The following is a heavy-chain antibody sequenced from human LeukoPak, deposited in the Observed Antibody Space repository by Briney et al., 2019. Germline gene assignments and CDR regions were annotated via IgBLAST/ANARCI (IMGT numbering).Heavy chain of an antibody. Sequence: ASVKVSCKTSGGTFSSYAISWVRQAPGQGLEWMGRIIPIFGTANYAQKFQGRVTITTDESTSTAYMELSSLRSEDTAVYYCARDGWNLYYFDYWGQGTLVTVSS. CDR3: ARDGWNLYYFDY. D-gene: IGHD1-1*01. J-gene: IGHJ4*02. CDR2: IIPIFGTA. V-gene: IGHV1-69*05. CDR1: GGTFSSYA.